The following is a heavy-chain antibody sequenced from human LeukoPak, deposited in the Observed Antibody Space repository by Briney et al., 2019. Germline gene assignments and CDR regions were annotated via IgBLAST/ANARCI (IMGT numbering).Heavy chain of an antibody. Sequence: SETLSLTCAVYGGSFSGYYWSWIRQPPGKGLEWIGYIYYSGSTNYNPSLKSRVTISVDTSKNQFSLKLSSVTAADTAVYYCARGRGYSYGYSDYWGQGTLVTVSS. CDR3: ARGRGYSYGYSDY. J-gene: IGHJ4*02. V-gene: IGHV4-59*01. CDR2: IYYSGST. D-gene: IGHD5-18*01. CDR1: GGSFSGYY.